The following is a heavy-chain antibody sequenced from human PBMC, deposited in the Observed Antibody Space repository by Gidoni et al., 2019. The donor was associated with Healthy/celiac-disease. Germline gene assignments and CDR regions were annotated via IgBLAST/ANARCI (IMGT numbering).Heavy chain of an antibody. J-gene: IGHJ4*02. CDR3: AKDRRWGGLLTSGSADY. D-gene: IGHD2-21*02. CDR2: ISGDGGST. CDR1: GFPFDDYA. Sequence: EVQLVESGGGVVQPGGSLRLSCAASGFPFDDYAMHGVRQAPGTGLGCVSLISGDGGSTYYADSVKGRFTISRDNSKNSLYLQMNSLRTEDTALYYCAKDRRWGGLLTSGSADYWGQGTLVTVSS. V-gene: IGHV3-43*02.